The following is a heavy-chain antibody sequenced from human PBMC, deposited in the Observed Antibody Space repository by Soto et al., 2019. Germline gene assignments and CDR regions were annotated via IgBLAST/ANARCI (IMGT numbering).Heavy chain of an antibody. V-gene: IGHV3-7*04. CDR2: IKPDGSAT. CDR1: GFTFGSYW. CDR3: ARAGYCGPGCYYYFDY. J-gene: IGHJ4*02. Sequence: EVQLLESGGGLVQPGGSLRLSCVASGFTFGSYWMNWVRLIPGKGLEWVAYIKPDGSATYYVDSVKGRFTISRDNAKNSLYLQMNSLRVEDTSVYYCARAGYCGPGCYYYFDYWGQGTLVTVSS. D-gene: IGHD2-21*02.